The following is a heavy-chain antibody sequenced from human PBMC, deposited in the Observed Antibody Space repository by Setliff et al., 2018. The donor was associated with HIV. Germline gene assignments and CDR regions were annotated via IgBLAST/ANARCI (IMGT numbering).Heavy chain of an antibody. V-gene: IGHV1-69*10. CDR2: IIPALHLA. CDR3: ARCAPGPYGESVHYYYNMDV. J-gene: IGHJ6*03. CDR1: GGTFNSHV. Sequence: SVKVSCKTSGGTFNSHVISWVRQAPGQGLEWMGGIIPALHLANYAQKFQARVTITADESTSTVNMELSNLRSEDTAVYYCARCAPGPYGESVHYYYNMDVWGKGTTVTVSS. D-gene: IGHD2-21*01.